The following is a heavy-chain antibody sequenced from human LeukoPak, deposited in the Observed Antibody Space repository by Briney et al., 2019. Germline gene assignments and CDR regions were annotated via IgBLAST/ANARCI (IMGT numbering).Heavy chain of an antibody. CDR2: INPSGGST. D-gene: IGHD2-2*02. J-gene: IGHJ3*02. CDR1: GYTFTSYY. V-gene: IGHV1-46*01. Sequence: ASVNVSCKASGYTFTSYYMHWVRQAPGQGLEWMGLINPSGGSTSYAQKFQGRVTMTRDTSTSTAYMELSSLRSEDTAVYYCARDPIVVVPAAIRDAFDIWGQGTMVTVSS. CDR3: ARDPIVVVPAAIRDAFDI.